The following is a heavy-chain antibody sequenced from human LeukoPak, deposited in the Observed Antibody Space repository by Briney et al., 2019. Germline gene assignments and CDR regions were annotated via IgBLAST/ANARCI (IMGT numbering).Heavy chain of an antibody. D-gene: IGHD3-16*01. CDR2: ISAYNGNT. Sequence: ASVKVSCKASGYTFTSYIISWVRQAPGQGLEWMGWISAYNGNTNYAQKLQGRVTMTTDTSTSTAYMELRSLRSDDTAVYYCAKTNYDYVWGPPGYWGQGTLVTVSS. CDR1: GYTFTSYI. J-gene: IGHJ4*02. V-gene: IGHV1-18*01. CDR3: AKTNYDYVWGPPGY.